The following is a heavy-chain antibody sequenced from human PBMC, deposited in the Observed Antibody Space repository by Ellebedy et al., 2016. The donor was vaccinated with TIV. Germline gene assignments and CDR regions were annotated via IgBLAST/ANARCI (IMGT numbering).Heavy chain of an antibody. D-gene: IGHD2-21*02. CDR1: GGPISTHY. CDR2: VSYSGRT. J-gene: IGHJ2*01. CDR3: ARPFTLCSGDCYPDWYFEL. Sequence: MPSETLSLTCTVSGGPISTHYWTWSPQSPGKGPGWTASVSYSGRTNSNPSPKSPVTLSVDPSNNQFSLRLISGTAADTAVYYCARPFTLCSGDCYPDWYFELWGRGTLVTVSS. V-gene: IGHV4-59*08.